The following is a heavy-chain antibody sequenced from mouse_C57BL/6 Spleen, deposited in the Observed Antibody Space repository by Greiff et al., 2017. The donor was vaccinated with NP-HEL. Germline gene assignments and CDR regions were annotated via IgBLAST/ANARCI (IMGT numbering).Heavy chain of an antibody. J-gene: IGHJ4*01. Sequence: VQLQQSGPELVKPGASVKISCKASGYTFTDYYINWVKQRPGRGLEWIGWIYTGSGNTKYNETLKGKATLTVDTSSSTAYMQLSSLTSEDSAVYFCAREPYDVAMDYWGQGTSVTVSS. V-gene: IGHV1-84*01. CDR2: IYTGSGNT. CDR3: AREPYDVAMDY. D-gene: IGHD2-3*01. CDR1: GYTFTDYY.